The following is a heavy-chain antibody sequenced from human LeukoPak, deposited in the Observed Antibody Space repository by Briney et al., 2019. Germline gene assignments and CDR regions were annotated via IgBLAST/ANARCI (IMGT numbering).Heavy chain of an antibody. V-gene: IGHV4-39*07. CDR3: ARGTYSSSWSEYYYYMDV. Sequence: WVRQAPGKGLEWIGSIYYSGSTYYNPSLKSRVTISVDTSKNQFSLKLSSVTAADTAVYYCARGTYSSSWSEYYYYMDVWGKGTTVTVSS. J-gene: IGHJ6*03. D-gene: IGHD6-13*01. CDR2: IYYSGST.